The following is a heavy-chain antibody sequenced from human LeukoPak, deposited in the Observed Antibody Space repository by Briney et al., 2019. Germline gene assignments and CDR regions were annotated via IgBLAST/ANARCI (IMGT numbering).Heavy chain of an antibody. V-gene: IGHV3-23*01. Sequence: PGGSLRLSCAASGFTFSSYAMSWVRQAPGKGLGWVSAISGSGGSTYYADSVKGRFTISRDNSKNTLYLQRNSLRAEDTAVYYCAAGLRQGGVEDYWGQGTLVTVSS. CDR1: GFTFSSYA. CDR3: AAGLRQGGVEDY. D-gene: IGHD3-16*01. J-gene: IGHJ4*02. CDR2: ISGSGGST.